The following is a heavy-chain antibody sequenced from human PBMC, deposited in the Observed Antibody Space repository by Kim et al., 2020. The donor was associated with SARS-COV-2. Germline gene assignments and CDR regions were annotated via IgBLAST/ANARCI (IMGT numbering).Heavy chain of an antibody. Sequence: GGSLRLSCAASGFTFSIYAMTWVRQTPGKGLEWVSTIGSTGGDTYYADSVKGRFIISRDNSKNTLYLQMNSLRVEDTAVYFCAKPGLQKSWFDPWGQGTLVTVSS. J-gene: IGHJ5*02. CDR2: IGSTGGDT. V-gene: IGHV3-23*01. CDR1: GFTFSIYA. CDR3: AKPGLQKSWFDP. D-gene: IGHD2-15*01.